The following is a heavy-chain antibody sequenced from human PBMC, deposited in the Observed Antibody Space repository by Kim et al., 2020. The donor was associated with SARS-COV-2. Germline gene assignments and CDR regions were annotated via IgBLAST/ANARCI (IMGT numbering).Heavy chain of an antibody. CDR3: AAGSDLNSGGYYGGHY. CDR2: IVVGSGNT. CDR1: GFTFTSSA. D-gene: IGHD1-26*01. J-gene: IGHJ4*02. V-gene: IGHV1-58*01. Sequence: SVKVSCKASGFTFTSSAVQWVRQARGQRLEWIGWIVVGSGNTNYAQKFQERVTITRDRSTSTAYMELSSLRSEDTAVYYCAAGSDLNSGGYYGGHYWGQGALVTASS.